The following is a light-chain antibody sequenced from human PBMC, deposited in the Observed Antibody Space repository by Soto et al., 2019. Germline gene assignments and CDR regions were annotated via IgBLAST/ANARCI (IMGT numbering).Light chain of an antibody. CDR3: QQFGTSFWT. CDR2: GAS. Sequence: EIVLTQSPVTLSRSPGERATLSCRTSQSVSSTYLAWYQQRPGQAPRLLIYGASTRATGIPDRFSGSGSGTDFTLTISRLEPEDFVVYYCQQFGTSFWTFGQGTKVEIK. V-gene: IGKV3-20*01. CDR1: QSVSSTY. J-gene: IGKJ1*01.